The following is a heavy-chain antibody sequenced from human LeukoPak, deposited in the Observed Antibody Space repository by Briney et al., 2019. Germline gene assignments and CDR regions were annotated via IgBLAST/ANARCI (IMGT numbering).Heavy chain of an antibody. Sequence: PGGSLRLSCVASGFTFSHYTMHWVRQAPGKGLEWVAVIWYDGSNKYYADSVKGRYTISRDDSKNTLYLQMNSLRAEDTAIYYCATDGLTGTTDGTLGSWGQGTLVTVSS. V-gene: IGHV3-30-3*01. D-gene: IGHD1-20*01. CDR3: ATDGLTGTTDGTLGS. J-gene: IGHJ5*02. CDR1: GFTFSHYT. CDR2: IWYDGSNK.